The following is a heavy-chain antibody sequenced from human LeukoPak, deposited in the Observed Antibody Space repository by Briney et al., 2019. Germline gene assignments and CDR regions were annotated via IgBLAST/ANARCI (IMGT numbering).Heavy chain of an antibody. J-gene: IGHJ3*02. Sequence: SETLSLTCAVSGGSISSGGYSWSWIRQPPGKGLEWIGYIYYSGSTNYNPSLKSRVTISVDTSKNQFSLKLSSVTAADTAVYYYARGRWYSSGPRDAFDIWGQGTMVTVSS. CDR3: ARGRWYSSGPRDAFDI. CDR2: IYYSGST. CDR1: GGSISSGGYS. D-gene: IGHD6-19*01. V-gene: IGHV4-61*08.